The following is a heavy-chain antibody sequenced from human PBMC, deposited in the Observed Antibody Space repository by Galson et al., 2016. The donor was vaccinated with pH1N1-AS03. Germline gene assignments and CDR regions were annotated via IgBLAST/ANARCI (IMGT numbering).Heavy chain of an antibody. CDR2: INTNTGNP. V-gene: IGHV7-4-1*01. CDR3: ARGYMSVSGCWDY. J-gene: IGHJ4*02. D-gene: IGHD6-19*01. CDR1: GYTFTGYY. Sequence: SVKVSCKASGYTFTGYYMHWVRQAPGQGLEWMGWINTNTGNPTYAQGFTGRFAFSLDTSVSTAYLQIGSLKAEDTAVYYCARGYMSVSGCWDYWGQGTLVTVSS.